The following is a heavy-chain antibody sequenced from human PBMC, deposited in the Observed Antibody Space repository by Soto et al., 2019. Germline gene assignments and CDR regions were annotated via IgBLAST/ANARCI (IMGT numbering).Heavy chain of an antibody. J-gene: IGHJ6*02. CDR2: ISGSGGST. CDR1: GFTFSSYA. V-gene: IGHV3-23*01. Sequence: GGSLRLSCAASGFTFSSYAMSWGRQAPGKGLEWVSAISGSGGSTYYADSVKGRFTISRDNSKNTLYLQMNSLRAEDTAVYYCANGVLAAAGPRPYYYGMDVWGQGTTVTVSS. D-gene: IGHD6-13*01. CDR3: ANGVLAAAGPRPYYYGMDV.